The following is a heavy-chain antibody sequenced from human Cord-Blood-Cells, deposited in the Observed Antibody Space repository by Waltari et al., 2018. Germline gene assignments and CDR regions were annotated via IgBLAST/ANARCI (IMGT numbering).Heavy chain of an antibody. V-gene: IGHV3-30-3*01. Sequence: QVQLVEPGGGVVQPGRSLRLPCAAAGCPSSSHALHSSPLPPGKGLEWVAVISYDGSNKYYADSVKGRFTISRDNSKNTLYLQMNSLRAEDTAVYYCARGGSTSCYTQIDYWGQGTLVTVSS. D-gene: IGHD2-2*02. CDR1: GCPSSSHA. J-gene: IGHJ4*02. CDR2: ISYDGSNK. CDR3: ARGGSTSCYTQIDY.